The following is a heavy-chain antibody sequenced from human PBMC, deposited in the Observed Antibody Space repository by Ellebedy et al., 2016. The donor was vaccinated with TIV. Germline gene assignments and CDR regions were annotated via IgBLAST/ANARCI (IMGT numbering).Heavy chain of an antibody. CDR3: ARRGEYYYYYYMDV. J-gene: IGHJ6*03. V-gene: IGHV3-7*01. Sequence: GESLKISXAASGFTFSSYSMNWVRQAPGKGLEWVANIKQDGSEKYYVDSVKGRFTISRDNAKNSLYLQMNSLRAEDTAVYYCARRGEYYYYYYMDVWGKGTTVTVSS. D-gene: IGHD3-10*01. CDR2: IKQDGSEK. CDR1: GFTFSSYS.